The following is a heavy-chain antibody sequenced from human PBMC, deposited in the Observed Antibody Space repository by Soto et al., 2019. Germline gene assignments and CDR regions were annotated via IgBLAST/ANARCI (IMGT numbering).Heavy chain of an antibody. CDR3: ARGERQQPRDF. CDR1: GDSIISDKW. Sequence: QVQLQESGPGLVKPSGTLSLTCAVSGDSIISDKWWSWVRQAPGKGLEWIGEIHHSGNSNYNPSLKTRVIISVDRSKNQFPLNLRSVTDADTAVYFCARGERQQPRDFWGQGTLVTVSS. D-gene: IGHD1-1*01. CDR2: IHHSGNS. J-gene: IGHJ4*02. V-gene: IGHV4-4*02.